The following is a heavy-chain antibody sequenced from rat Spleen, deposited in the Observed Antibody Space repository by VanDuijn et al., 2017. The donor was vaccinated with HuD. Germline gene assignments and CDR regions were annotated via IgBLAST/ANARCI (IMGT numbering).Heavy chain of an antibody. Sequence: EVQLVESGGGLVQSGRSLKLSCAASGLSFSDYYMAWVRQAPTKGLEWVASITYDGGSTYYRDSVKGRFTISRDNAKSTLYLQMDSLRSEDTATYYCARRDGYPFFDYWGQGVMVTVSS. D-gene: IGHD1-7*01. V-gene: IGHV5-20*01. CDR2: ITYDGGST. J-gene: IGHJ2*01. CDR3: ARRDGYPFFDY. CDR1: GLSFSDYY.